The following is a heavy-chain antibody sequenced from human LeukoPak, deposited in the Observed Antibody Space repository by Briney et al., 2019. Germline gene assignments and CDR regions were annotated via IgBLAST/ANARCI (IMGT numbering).Heavy chain of an antibody. V-gene: IGHV3-7*04. CDR1: GFTFSAFW. CDR2: IKEDGSEK. CDR3: ARGRDNVY. D-gene: IGHD5-24*01. J-gene: IGHJ4*02. Sequence: GGSLRLSCAAPGFTFSAFWMTWVRQAPGEGLEWVASIKEDGSEKFYVDSVKGRFTISRDNAKKSLYLQMNSLTAEDAAVYYCARGRDNVYWGQGTLVTVSS.